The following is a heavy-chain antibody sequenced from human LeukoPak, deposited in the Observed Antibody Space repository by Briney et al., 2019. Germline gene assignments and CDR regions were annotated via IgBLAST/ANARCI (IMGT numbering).Heavy chain of an antibody. V-gene: IGHV4-38-2*01. CDR3: ARSSIAARGTPDY. D-gene: IGHD6-6*01. Sequence: SETLSLTCAVSGYSISSGYYWGWIRQPPGKGLEWIGSINHSGSTYYNPSLKSRVTISVDTSKNQFSLKLSSVTAADTAVYYCARSSIAARGTPDYWGQGTLVTVSS. CDR2: INHSGST. CDR1: GYSISSGYY. J-gene: IGHJ4*02.